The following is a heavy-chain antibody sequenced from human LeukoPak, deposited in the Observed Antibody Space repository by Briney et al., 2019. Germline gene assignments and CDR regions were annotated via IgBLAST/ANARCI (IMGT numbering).Heavy chain of an antibody. J-gene: IGHJ6*03. D-gene: IGHD3-16*02. CDR3: ARLSVGYYYYYYMDV. Sequence: SETLSLTCTVSGGSISSYYWSWIRQPPGKGLEWIGYIYYSGSTNYNPSLKSRVTISVDTSKNQFSLKLSSVTAADTAVYYCARLSVGYYYYYYMDVWGKGTTVTVSS. CDR1: GGSISSYY. CDR2: IYYSGST. V-gene: IGHV4-59*12.